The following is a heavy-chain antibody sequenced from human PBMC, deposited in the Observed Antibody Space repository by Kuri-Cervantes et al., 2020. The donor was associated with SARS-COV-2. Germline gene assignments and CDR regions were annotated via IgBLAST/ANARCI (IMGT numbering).Heavy chain of an antibody. Sequence: GGSLRLSCAASGFTFSSYWMSWVRQAPGKGLEWVSAISGSGGSTYYADSVKGRFTISRDNSKNTLYLQMNSLRAEDTAVYYCAKVVSYRYYYYMDVWGKGTTVTVSS. V-gene: IGHV3-23*01. D-gene: IGHD1-26*01. J-gene: IGHJ6*03. CDR3: AKVVSYRYYYYMDV. CDR1: GFTFSSYW. CDR2: ISGSGGST.